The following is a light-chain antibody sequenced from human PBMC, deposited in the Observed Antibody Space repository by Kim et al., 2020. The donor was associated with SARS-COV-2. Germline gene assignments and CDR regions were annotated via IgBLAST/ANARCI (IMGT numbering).Light chain of an antibody. CDR1: QGIISY. Sequence: IQLTQSPSSLSASVGDRVTITCRASQGIISYLAWYQQKPGKAPKLLIYAASTLQRGVPSRFSGSGSGTDFTLTISSLQPEDFATYNGKKLNRYRTFGAGSKGD. CDR2: AAS. J-gene: IGKJ3*01. V-gene: IGKV1-9*01. CDR3: KKLNRYRT.